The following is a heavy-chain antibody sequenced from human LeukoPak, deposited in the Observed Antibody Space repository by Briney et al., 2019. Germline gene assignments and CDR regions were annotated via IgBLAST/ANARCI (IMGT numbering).Heavy chain of an antibody. CDR1: GGTFISYA. Sequence: GSSVKVSCKASGGTFISYAISWVRQAPGQGLEWMGGIIPIFGTANYAQKFQGRVTITADESTSTAYMELSSLRSEDTAVYYCARGIRGSYSNWFDPWGQGTLVTVSS. CDR2: IIPIFGTA. V-gene: IGHV1-69*01. J-gene: IGHJ5*02. D-gene: IGHD1-26*01. CDR3: ARGIRGSYSNWFDP.